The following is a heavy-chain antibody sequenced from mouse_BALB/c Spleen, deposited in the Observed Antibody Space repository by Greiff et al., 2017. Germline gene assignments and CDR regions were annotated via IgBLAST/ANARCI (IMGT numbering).Heavy chain of an antibody. CDR1: GFTFSSFG. Sequence: DVQLVESGGGLVQPGGSRKLSCAASGFTFSSFGMHWVRQAPEKGLEWVAYISSGSSTIYYADTVKGRFTISRDNPKNTLFLQMTSLRSEDTAMYYCARRASVKYAMDYWGQGTSVTVSS. V-gene: IGHV5-17*02. J-gene: IGHJ4*01. CDR2: ISSGSSTI. D-gene: IGHD6-1*01. CDR3: ARRASVKYAMDY.